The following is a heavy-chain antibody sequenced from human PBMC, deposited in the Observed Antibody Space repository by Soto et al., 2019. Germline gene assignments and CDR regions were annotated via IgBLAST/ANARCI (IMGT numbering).Heavy chain of an antibody. CDR1: GGSISSSSYY. CDR2: IYYSGST. Sequence: QLQLQESGPGLVKPSETLSLTCTVSGGSISSSSYYWGWIRQPPGKGLEWIGYIYYSGSTYYNPSLKSRVTISVDTSKNQFSLKLSSVTAADTAVYYCARVFLGGSYGPSDYWGQGTLVTVSS. CDR3: ARVFLGGSYGPSDY. D-gene: IGHD3-10*01. J-gene: IGHJ4*02. V-gene: IGHV4-30-4*08.